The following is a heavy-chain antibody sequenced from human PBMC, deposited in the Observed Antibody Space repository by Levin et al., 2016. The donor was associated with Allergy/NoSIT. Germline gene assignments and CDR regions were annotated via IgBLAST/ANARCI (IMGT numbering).Heavy chain of an antibody. V-gene: IGHV4-34*01. J-gene: IGHJ4*02. Sequence: SETLSLTCAVYGGSFSGYYWSWIRQPPGKGLEWIGEINHSGSTNYNPSLKSRVTISVDTSTSTVYMELSSLRSEDTAVYYCARAMAGIFDYWGQGTLVTVSS. CDR2: INHSGST. CDR1: GGSFSGYY. D-gene: IGHD6-19*01. CDR3: ARAMAGIFDY.